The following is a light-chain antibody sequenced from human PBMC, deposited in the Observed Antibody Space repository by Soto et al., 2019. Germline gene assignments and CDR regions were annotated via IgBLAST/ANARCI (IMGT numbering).Light chain of an antibody. CDR3: QQYGSSPTT. V-gene: IGKV3-20*01. Sequence: EIVLTQSPGTLSLSPGERATLSCRASQSVSSSYLAWYQQKPGQAPRFLISGASTRATGIPDRFSGSGSGTDFTLTISRLEPEDFAVYYCQQYGSSPTTFGQGTKVDIK. J-gene: IGKJ1*01. CDR1: QSVSSSY. CDR2: GAS.